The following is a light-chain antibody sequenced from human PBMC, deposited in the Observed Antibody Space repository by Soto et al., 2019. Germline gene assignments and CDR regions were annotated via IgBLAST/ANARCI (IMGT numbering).Light chain of an antibody. J-gene: IGLJ2*01. CDR1: TGAVTSGYY. CDR3: LLFLGDGQV. CDR2: STN. V-gene: IGLV7-43*01. Sequence: QTVVTQEPLLTVSPGGTVTLTCASNTGAVTSGYYPNWFQQKPGQAPRALIYSTNNKHSWTPARFSGYLLGGKAALTLSGVQPEDEAEYYCLLFLGDGQVFGGGTKLTVL.